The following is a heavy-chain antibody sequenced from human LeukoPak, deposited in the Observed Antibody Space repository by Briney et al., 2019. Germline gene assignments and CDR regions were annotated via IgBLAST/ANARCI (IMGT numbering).Heavy chain of an antibody. J-gene: IGHJ6*02. CDR2: ISAYNGNT. V-gene: IGHV1-18*01. D-gene: IGHD2-2*01. Sequence: ASVKVSCKASGYTFTSYGISWVRQAPGQGLEWMGWISAYNGNTNYAQKLQGRVTMTTDTSTSTAYMELRRLRSDDTAVYYCARNHIVEGPAYYYGMDVCGQGSTVTVCS. CDR3: ARNHIVEGPAYYYGMDV. CDR1: GYTFTSYG.